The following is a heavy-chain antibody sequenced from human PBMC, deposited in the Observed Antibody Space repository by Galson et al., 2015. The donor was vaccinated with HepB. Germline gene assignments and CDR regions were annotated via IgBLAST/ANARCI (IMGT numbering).Heavy chain of an antibody. Sequence: SLRLSCAASGFTFSSYGMHWVRPAPGKGLEWVAVISYDGSNKYYADSVKGRFTISRDNSKNTLYLQMNSLRAEDTAVYYCAKGSDILTGQFYFDYWGQGTLVTVSS. V-gene: IGHV3-30*18. D-gene: IGHD3-9*01. J-gene: IGHJ4*02. CDR3: AKGSDILTGQFYFDY. CDR1: GFTFSSYG. CDR2: ISYDGSNK.